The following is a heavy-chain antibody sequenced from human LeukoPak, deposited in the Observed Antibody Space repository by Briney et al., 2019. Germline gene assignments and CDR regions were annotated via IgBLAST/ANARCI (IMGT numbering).Heavy chain of an antibody. CDR2: IKQDGSEK. J-gene: IGHJ6*02. D-gene: IGHD3-3*01. Sequence: GGSLRLSCAASGFTFSSYWMSWVRQAPGKGLEWVANIKQDGSEKYYVDSVKGRFTISRDNAKNSLYLQMNSLRAEDTAVYYCARGHFGWSSLCYYGMDVWGQGTTVTVSS. CDR3: ARGHFGWSSLCYYGMDV. V-gene: IGHV3-7*01. CDR1: GFTFSSYW.